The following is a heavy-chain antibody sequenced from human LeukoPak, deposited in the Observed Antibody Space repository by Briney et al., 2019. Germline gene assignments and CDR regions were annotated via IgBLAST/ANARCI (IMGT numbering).Heavy chain of an antibody. Sequence: GGSLRLSCGASGFTFDGYGMSWVRQAPGKGLEWVSGINLNGGSTGYADSVKGRFTISRDNAKNSLYLQMNSLRAEDTAVYYCASMSDNYYDSSGYYSGAFDIWGQGTMVTVSS. V-gene: IGHV3-20*04. D-gene: IGHD3-22*01. CDR2: INLNGGST. J-gene: IGHJ3*02. CDR3: ASMSDNYYDSSGYYSGAFDI. CDR1: GFTFDGYG.